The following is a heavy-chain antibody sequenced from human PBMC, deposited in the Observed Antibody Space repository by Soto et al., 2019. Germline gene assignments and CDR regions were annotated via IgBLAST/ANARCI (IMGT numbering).Heavy chain of an antibody. D-gene: IGHD3-22*01. Sequence: GASVKVSCKASGGTFSSYAISWVRQAPGQGLEWMGGIIPIFGTANYAQKFQGRVTITADESTSTAYMELSSLRSEDTAVYYCARVRIPYYYDSSGYYYSAFDIWGQGTMVTVSS. V-gene: IGHV1-69*13. CDR2: IIPIFGTA. CDR1: GGTFSSYA. J-gene: IGHJ3*02. CDR3: ARVRIPYYYDSSGYYYSAFDI.